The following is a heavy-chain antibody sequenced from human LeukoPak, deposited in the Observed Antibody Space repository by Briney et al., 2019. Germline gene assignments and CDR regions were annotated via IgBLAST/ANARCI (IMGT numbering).Heavy chain of an antibody. V-gene: IGHV1-8*03. J-gene: IGHJ5*02. D-gene: IGHD2-2*01. CDR3: ARAPNRYCSSTSCYSWFDP. CDR1: RYTFTSYD. CDR2: MNPNSGNT. Sequence: ASVKVSCKASRYTFTSYDINWVRQATGQGLEWMGWMNPNSGNTGYAQKFQGRVTITRNTSISTAYMELSSLRSEDTAVYYCARAPNRYCSSTSCYSWFDPWGQGTLVTVSS.